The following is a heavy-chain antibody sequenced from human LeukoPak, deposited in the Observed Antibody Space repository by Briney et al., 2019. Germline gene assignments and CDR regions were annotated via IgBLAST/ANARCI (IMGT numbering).Heavy chain of an antibody. CDR1: GFTFSSSW. D-gene: IGHD5-12*01. J-gene: IGHJ6*03. Sequence: GGSLSLSCAASGFTFSSSWMHWVRQAPGKGLVWVSRINGDGSRKSYADSVRGRFTISRDNAKNTLYLQMNSLRAEDTAMYYCARGGLPVYYYYMDVWGKETTVTVSS. CDR2: INGDGSRK. CDR3: ARGGLPVYYYYMDV. V-gene: IGHV3-74*01.